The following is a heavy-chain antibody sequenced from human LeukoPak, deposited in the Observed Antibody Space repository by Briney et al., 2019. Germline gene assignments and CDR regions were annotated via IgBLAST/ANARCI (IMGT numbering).Heavy chain of an antibody. J-gene: IGHJ6*02. V-gene: IGHV3-23*01. CDR2: INGSGNST. CDR1: GFTFRNYY. Sequence: GGSLRLSCAASGFTFRNYYMSWVRQAPGKGLEWVSAINGSGNSTYYADSVQGRFTISRDNSKNTLYLQMNSLRAEDTAVYYCCDGMDVWGQGTTVAVSS. CDR3: CDGMDV.